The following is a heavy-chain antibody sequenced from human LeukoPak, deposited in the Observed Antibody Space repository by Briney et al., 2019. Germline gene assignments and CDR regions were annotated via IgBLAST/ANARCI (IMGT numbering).Heavy chain of an antibody. CDR3: ARATGTTRNAFDI. CDR2: VHYSGST. J-gene: IGHJ3*02. Sequence: PSETLSLTCTDSDGSINSYYWSWIRQSPGKGLEWIGYVHYSGSTNYNPSLKSRVTISVDTSKKQVSLKLNSVTAVDTAVYYCARATGTTRNAFDIWGQGTIVTVSS. V-gene: IGHV4-59*01. D-gene: IGHD1-7*01. CDR1: DGSINSYY.